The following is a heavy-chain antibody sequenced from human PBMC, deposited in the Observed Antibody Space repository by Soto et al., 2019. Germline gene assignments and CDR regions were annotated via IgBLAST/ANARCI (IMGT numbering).Heavy chain of an antibody. CDR1: GDSIGGGGYY. D-gene: IGHD6-19*01. CDR3: ARGIPVSGSFDY. V-gene: IGHV4-31*03. CDR2: IYTTGST. J-gene: IGHJ4*02. Sequence: SETLSLTCTVSGDSIGGGGYYWTWIRQHPGKGLEWIAYIYTTGSTYYNPSLKSRVGISVDTSKNQFSLKLSSVTAADTAVYYCARGIPVSGSFDYWGQGTLVTVSS.